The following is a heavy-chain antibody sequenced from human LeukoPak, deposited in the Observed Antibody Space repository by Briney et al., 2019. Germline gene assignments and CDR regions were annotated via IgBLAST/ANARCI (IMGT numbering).Heavy chain of an antibody. CDR1: GGSISSYY. CDR2: IYYSGST. V-gene: IGHV4-59*01. J-gene: IGHJ5*01. Sequence: ASETLSLNCTVSGGSISSYYWSWIRQPPGKGLEWIGYIYYSGSTNYNPSLKSRVTISVDTSKNQFSLKLSSVTAADTAVYYCARGGRTNWFDPWGQGTLVTVSS. CDR3: ARGGRTNWFDP.